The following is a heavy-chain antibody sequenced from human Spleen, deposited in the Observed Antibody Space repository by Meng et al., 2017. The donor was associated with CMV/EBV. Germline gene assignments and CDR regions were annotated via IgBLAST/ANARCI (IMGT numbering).Heavy chain of an antibody. V-gene: IGHV1-2*06. CDR2: INPKSAGT. J-gene: IGHJ4*02. CDR1: GNTFVGHY. D-gene: IGHD2-2*03. CDR3: TRTWIDSFTPDFDY. Sequence: QVHLVQSGSEAKRPGSSVKVSCKTSGNTFVGHYIHWVRQGPGQGLEWMGRINPKSAGTDYVEKFQGRVTMTRDTSNTIVYMELSRLTADDTAVYYCTRTWIDSFTPDFDYWGQGSLVTVSS.